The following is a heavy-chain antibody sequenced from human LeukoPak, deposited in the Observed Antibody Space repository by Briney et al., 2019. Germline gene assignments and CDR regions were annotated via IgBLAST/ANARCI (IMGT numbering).Heavy chain of an antibody. CDR3: ARDDDFWSGYPDY. V-gene: IGHV3-23*01. CDR1: RFTFSSYA. J-gene: IGHJ4*02. Sequence: HSGGSLRLSCAASRFTFSSYAMSWVRQAPGKGLEWVSSISGSGDTTYYADSVKGRFTISRDNSKNTLYLQMNSLRAEDTAVYYCARDDDFWSGYPDYWGQGTLVTVSS. D-gene: IGHD3-3*01. CDR2: ISGSGDTT.